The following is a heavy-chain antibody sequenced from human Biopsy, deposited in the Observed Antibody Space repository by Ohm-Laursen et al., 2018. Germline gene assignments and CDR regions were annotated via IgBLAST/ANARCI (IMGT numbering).Heavy chain of an antibody. V-gene: IGHV3-21*06. D-gene: IGHD1-14*01. CDR1: GFSFNTYT. CDR2: ISGSSTYI. J-gene: IGHJ6*02. Sequence: SLRLSCAASGFSFNTYTMNWVRQAPGKGLEWVSSISGSSTYIHYADSVKGRCTISRDNAKSSLYLQMNSLSAEDTAVYHCARSPGRDRMDVWGQGTTVSVSS. CDR3: ARSPGRDRMDV.